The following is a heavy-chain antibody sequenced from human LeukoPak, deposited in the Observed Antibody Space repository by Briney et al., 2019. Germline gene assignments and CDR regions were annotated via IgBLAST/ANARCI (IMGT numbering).Heavy chain of an antibody. CDR3: ASWAGGNEPIASFDY. CDR2: INLNSGGT. V-gene: IGHV1-2*02. J-gene: IGHJ4*02. CDR1: GYTFTGYY. Sequence: ASVKVSCKTSGYTFTGYYMHWIRQAPGQGLEWMGWINLNSGGTNYAQKFQGRVIMTRDTSTSTAYMELNRLRFNDTAVYYCASWAGGNEPIASFDYWGQGTLVTASS. D-gene: IGHD1-14*01.